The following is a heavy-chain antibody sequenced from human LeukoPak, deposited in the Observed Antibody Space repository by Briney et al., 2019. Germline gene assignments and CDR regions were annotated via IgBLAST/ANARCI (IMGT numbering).Heavy chain of an antibody. V-gene: IGHV2-5*02. CDR1: GFSLNTRGVG. Sequence: ESGPTLVNPTQTLTLTCTFSGFSLNTRGVGVGWIRQPPRRAMEWLALIYWDDDRRYSPSLKSRLTITKDTSKNQVVLTMTNMDPVDTATYFCAHRKNYYDSSVFDNWGQGTLVTVSS. J-gene: IGHJ4*02. CDR2: IYWDDDR. D-gene: IGHD3-22*01. CDR3: AHRKNYYDSSVFDN.